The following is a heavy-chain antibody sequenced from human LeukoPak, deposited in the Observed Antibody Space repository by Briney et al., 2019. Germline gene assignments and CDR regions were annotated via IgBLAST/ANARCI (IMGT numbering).Heavy chain of an antibody. D-gene: IGHD6-13*01. V-gene: IGHV4-34*01. CDR1: GGSFSGYY. CDR2: MNHSGST. Sequence: SETLSLTCAVYGGSFSGYYWGWIRQPPGKGLEWIGEMNHSGSTNNNPSLKSRVTFSVDTSKNQFSLNLSPLTCWNVAVYYCARGLGILRFWGQGTLVTVSS. J-gene: IGHJ4*02. CDR3: ARGLGILRF.